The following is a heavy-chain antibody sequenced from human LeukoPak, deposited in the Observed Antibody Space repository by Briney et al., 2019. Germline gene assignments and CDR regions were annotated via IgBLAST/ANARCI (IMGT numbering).Heavy chain of an antibody. D-gene: IGHD3-22*01. Sequence: SETLSLTCTVSGGSIRSGDYYWSWIRQPPGKGLEWIGYIYYSGSTYYSPSLKSRVTISVDTSKNQFSLKLSSVTAADTAVYYCARSDDSSGYSPFDYWGQGTLVTVSS. V-gene: IGHV4-30-4*01. CDR2: IYYSGST. CDR1: GGSIRSGDYY. CDR3: ARSDDSSGYSPFDY. J-gene: IGHJ4*02.